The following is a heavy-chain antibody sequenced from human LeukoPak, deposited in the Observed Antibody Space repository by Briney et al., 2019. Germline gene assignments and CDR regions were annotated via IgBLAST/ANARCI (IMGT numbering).Heavy chain of an antibody. CDR3: ARRQDLYNYYDSSGYYQSWFDP. Sequence: SETLSLTCAVYGGSFCGYYRSWIRQPPGKGLEWMGEINHSGSTNYNPSLKSRVTISVDTSKNQFSLKLSSVTAADTAGYYCARRQDLYNYYDSSGYYQSWFDPWGQGTLVTVSS. V-gene: IGHV4-34*01. D-gene: IGHD3-22*01. CDR1: GGSFCGYY. J-gene: IGHJ5*02. CDR2: INHSGST.